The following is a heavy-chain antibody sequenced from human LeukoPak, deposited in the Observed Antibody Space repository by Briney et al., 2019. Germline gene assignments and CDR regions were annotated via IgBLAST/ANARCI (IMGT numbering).Heavy chain of an antibody. CDR1: GGSISSSSYY. CDR3: ARGRQNCSSTSCFLFDY. Sequence: PSETLSLTCTVSGGSISSSSYYWGWIRQPPGKGLEWIESIYYSGSTYYNPSLKSRVTISVDTSKNQFSLKLSSVTAADTAVYYCARGRQNCSSTSCFLFDYWGQGTLVTVSS. V-gene: IGHV4-39*07. CDR2: IYYSGST. J-gene: IGHJ4*02. D-gene: IGHD2-2*01.